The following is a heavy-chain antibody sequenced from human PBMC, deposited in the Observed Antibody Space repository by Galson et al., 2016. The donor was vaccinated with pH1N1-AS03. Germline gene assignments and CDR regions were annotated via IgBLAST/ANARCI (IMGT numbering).Heavy chain of an antibody. CDR3: AREPWGSTQGEY. CDR1: GFTINNNY. D-gene: IGHD3-16*01. CDR2: IYGGGDT. V-gene: IGHV3-53*01. J-gene: IGHJ4*02. Sequence: SLRLSCAASGFTINNNYMSWVRQAPGKGLEWVSVIYGGGDTFYADPVKGRFTISRDNSKNKVYLQMNSLRVEDTAVYYCAREPWGSTQGEYWGQGTLVTVSS.